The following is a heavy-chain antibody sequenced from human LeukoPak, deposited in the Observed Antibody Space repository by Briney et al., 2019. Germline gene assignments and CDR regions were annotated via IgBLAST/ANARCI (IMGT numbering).Heavy chain of an antibody. J-gene: IGHJ4*02. Sequence: GGSLRLSCAASGFTFSRYAMSWVRQAPGTGLEWVSAISGSGGSTYYADSVKGRFTISRDNPKNTVYLQMNSLRAEDTAVYYCAKDQYYDFWSGYSPGCWGQGTLVTVSS. D-gene: IGHD3-3*01. CDR1: GFTFSRYA. CDR3: AKDQYYDFWSGYSPGC. V-gene: IGHV3-23*01. CDR2: ISGSGGST.